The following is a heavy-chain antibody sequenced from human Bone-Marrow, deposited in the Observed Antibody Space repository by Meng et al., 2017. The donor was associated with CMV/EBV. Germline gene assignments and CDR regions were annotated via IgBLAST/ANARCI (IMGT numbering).Heavy chain of an antibody. V-gene: IGHV3-15*01. Sequence: GSLKISCAASGFTFSNAWMSWVRQAPGKGLEWVGRIKGKTDGGTTDYAAPVKGRFTISRDDSKNTLYLQMNSLKTEDTAVYYCTTHYDFWSGYWAWYYYYGMDVWGQGTTVTVSS. D-gene: IGHD3-3*01. CDR2: IKGKTDGGTT. J-gene: IGHJ6*02. CDR1: GFTFSNAW. CDR3: TTHYDFWSGYWAWYYYYGMDV.